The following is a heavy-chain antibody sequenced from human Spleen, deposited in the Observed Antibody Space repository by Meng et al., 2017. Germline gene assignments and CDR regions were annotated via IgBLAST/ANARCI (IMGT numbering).Heavy chain of an antibody. CDR2: IYYSGST. Sequence: SETLSLTCAVYGGSFSGYYWSWIRQPPGKGLEWIGYIYYSGSTNYNPSLKSRVTISVDKSNNQFSLKLTSVTAADTAVYYCSRGSEWGNDYWGQGTLVTVSS. D-gene: IGHD1-26*01. CDR1: GGSFSGYY. CDR3: SRGSEWGNDY. V-gene: IGHV4-59*12. J-gene: IGHJ4*02.